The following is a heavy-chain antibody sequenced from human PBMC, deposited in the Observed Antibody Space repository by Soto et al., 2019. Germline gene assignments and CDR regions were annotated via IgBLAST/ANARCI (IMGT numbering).Heavy chain of an antibody. J-gene: IGHJ4*02. D-gene: IGHD2-2*01. CDR2: INQDGSEK. V-gene: IGHV3-7*01. CDR1: GFTFNSYG. Sequence: EVQLVDSGGGLVQPGGSLRLSCAASGFTFNSYGMSWVRQAPGKGLEWVANINQDGSEKFYVDSVKGRFTISRDNAKNSLYLQMNSLRDEDTAVYYCARDKGYLDYWGQGTLVTVSS. CDR3: ARDKGYLDY.